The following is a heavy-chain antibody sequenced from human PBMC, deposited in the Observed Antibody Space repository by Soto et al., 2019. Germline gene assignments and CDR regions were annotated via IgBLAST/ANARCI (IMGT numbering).Heavy chain of an antibody. CDR2: ISYDGSNK. CDR3: ARKTEYDY. V-gene: IGHV3-30*03. CDR1: GFTFSSYG. Sequence: QVQLVESGGGVVQPGRSLRLSCAAYGFTFSSYGMHWVRQAPGKGLEWVAVISYDGSNKYYADSVKGRFTISRDNSKNTLYLQMNSLRAEDTAVYYCARKTEYDYWGRGTLVTVSS. J-gene: IGHJ4*02.